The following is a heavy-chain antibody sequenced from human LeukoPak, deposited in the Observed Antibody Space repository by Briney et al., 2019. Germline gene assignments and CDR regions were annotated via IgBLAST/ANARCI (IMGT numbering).Heavy chain of an antibody. J-gene: IGHJ4*02. D-gene: IGHD1-26*01. CDR1: GFTFSRYA. CDR3: VKDVGGSYAFDY. V-gene: IGHV3-64D*09. Sequence: PGGSLRLSCSASGFTFSRYAMHWVRQAPGKGLEYVPGINDNGGRTHYGDSVKGRSSISRDNSKNTLHLQMSTLRAEDTALYYCVKDVGGSYAFDYWGQGILVTVAS. CDR2: INDNGGRT.